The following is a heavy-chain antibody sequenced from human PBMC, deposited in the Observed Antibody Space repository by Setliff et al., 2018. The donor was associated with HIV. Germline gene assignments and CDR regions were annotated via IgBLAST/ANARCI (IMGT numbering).Heavy chain of an antibody. J-gene: IGHJ5*02. CDR1: GGSFSGYY. D-gene: IGHD6-6*01. CDR2: INHSGRT. Sequence: SETLSLTCAVYGGSFSGYYWSWIRQPPGKGLEWIGEINHSGRTNYNPSLKSRVTISVDTSKNQFSLKLSSVTAADTAVYYCARGSPFIAARNNWFDPWGQGTLVTVSS. CDR3: ARGSPFIAARNNWFDP. V-gene: IGHV4-34*01.